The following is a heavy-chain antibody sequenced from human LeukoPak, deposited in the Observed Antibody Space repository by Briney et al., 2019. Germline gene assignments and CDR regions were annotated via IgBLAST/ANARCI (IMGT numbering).Heavy chain of an antibody. CDR3: ATGHIRFLEWLFPFDY. V-gene: IGHV1-24*01. CDR1: GYTLTELS. D-gene: IGHD3-3*01. J-gene: IGHJ4*02. CDR2: FDPEDGET. Sequence: GASVKVSCKVSGYTLTELSMHWVRQAPGKGLEWMGGFDPEDGETIYAQKFQGRVTMTEDTSTDTAYMELSSLRSEDTAGYYCATGHIRFLEWLFPFDYWGQGTLVTVSS.